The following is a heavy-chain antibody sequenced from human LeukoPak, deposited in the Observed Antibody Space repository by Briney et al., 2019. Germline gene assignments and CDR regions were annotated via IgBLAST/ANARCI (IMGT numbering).Heavy chain of an antibody. D-gene: IGHD3-16*02. CDR3: TKARVLSSLDV. Sequence: GGSLRLSCAASGFTLNIYVLDWVRQAPGKGLEWVSSISGSGDTTYYAESVKGRFTISRDKLKNTLYLKMTNLRAEDTALYYCTKARVLSSLDVWGQGTLVTVSS. J-gene: IGHJ4*02. V-gene: IGHV3-23*01. CDR1: GFTLNIYV. CDR2: ISGSGDTT.